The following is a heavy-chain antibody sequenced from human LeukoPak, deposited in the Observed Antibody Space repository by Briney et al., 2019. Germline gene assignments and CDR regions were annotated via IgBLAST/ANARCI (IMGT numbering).Heavy chain of an antibody. CDR2: ITSSSSYT. Sequence: KPGGSLRLSCAASGFTFNSYHMNWVRQAPGKGLEWVSSITSSSSYTYYAESVKGRFTISRDNAENSLYLQMNSLRAEDTAVYYCARDPYFGELSPHVYYWYMDVWGKGTTVTISS. V-gene: IGHV3-21*01. D-gene: IGHD3-10*01. CDR1: GFTFNSYH. J-gene: IGHJ6*03. CDR3: ARDPYFGELSPHVYYWYMDV.